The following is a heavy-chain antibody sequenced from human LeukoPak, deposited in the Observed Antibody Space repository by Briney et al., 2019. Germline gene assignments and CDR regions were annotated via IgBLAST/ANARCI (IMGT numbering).Heavy chain of an antibody. Sequence: SGGSLRLSSAASGFTFSNYAMHWVRQAPGKGLEYVSAITSNGGSTYYANSLKGRFTVSRDNSKNTLYLQVGSLRTEDMAVYYCARGGSSSGLDYWGQGTLVTVSS. CDR3: ARGGSSSGLDY. CDR2: ITSNGGST. D-gene: IGHD6-6*01. V-gene: IGHV3-64*01. CDR1: GFTFSNYA. J-gene: IGHJ4*02.